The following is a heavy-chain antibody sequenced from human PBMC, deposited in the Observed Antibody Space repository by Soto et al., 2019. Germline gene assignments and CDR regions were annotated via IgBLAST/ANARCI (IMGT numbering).Heavy chain of an antibody. J-gene: IGHJ6*04. D-gene: IGHD2-15*01. Sequence: LSLSCAVSRFAGRNHAMHWVRQAPVKGLEWVAVISFDGNTKYYSDSVKGRVSVSRDNFANTLFLQMGNLRIEDTAVYYCARVPLGQDRGHGTEFWGKETTVNASS. V-gene: IGHV3-30-3*01. CDR3: ARVPLGQDRGHGTEF. CDR2: ISFDGNTK. CDR1: RFAGRNHA.